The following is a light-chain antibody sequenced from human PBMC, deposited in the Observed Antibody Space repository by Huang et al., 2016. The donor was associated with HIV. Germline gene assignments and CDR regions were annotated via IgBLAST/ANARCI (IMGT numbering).Light chain of an antibody. CDR3: QQYGSSPVT. J-gene: IGKJ1*01. V-gene: IGKV3-20*01. CDR2: GAS. CDR1: QNVSGNY. Sequence: DIVLTQPPGSLSFSPGKKATPSCRASQNVSGNYLAWHQQKLGQAPRLLIYGASRRAAGISDRFSGSGSGTDFTLSISKLEPEDFAVYFCQQYGSSPVTFGQGTKVEI.